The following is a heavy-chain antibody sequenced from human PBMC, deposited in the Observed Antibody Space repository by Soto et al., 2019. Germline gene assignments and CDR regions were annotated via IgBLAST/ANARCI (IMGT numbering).Heavy chain of an antibody. V-gene: IGHV4-59*08. CDR3: ARHNYGSGSTYFDY. J-gene: IGHJ4*02. Sequence: SETLSLTCAVSGGSISSYYWSWIRQPPGKGLEWIGYIYYSGSTNYNPSLKSRVTISIDTSKNQFSLKLNSMTAADTAVYYCARHNYGSGSTYFDYWGQGTLVTVSS. CDR1: GGSISSYY. CDR2: IYYSGST. D-gene: IGHD3-10*01.